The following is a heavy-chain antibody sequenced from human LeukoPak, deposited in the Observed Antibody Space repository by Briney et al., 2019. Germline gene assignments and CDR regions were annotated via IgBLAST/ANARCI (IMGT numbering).Heavy chain of an antibody. J-gene: IGHJ6*02. Sequence: ASVKVSCKASGYTFTDYYMHWVRQAPGQGLEWMGRINPNSGGTNYPQKFQGRVTMTRDTSISAAYMELSRLRSDDTAVYYCARDASFVPAAINYYYGMDVWGQGTTVTVSS. CDR3: ARDASFVPAAINYYYGMDV. CDR1: GYTFTDYY. V-gene: IGHV1-2*06. CDR2: INPNSGGT. D-gene: IGHD2-2*01.